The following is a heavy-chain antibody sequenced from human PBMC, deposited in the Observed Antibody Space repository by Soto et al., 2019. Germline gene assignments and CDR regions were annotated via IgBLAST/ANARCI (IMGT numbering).Heavy chain of an antibody. CDR2: ISSSSSTI. CDR3: ASSSLSRYYYDKYGMDV. CDR1: GFTFSSYS. V-gene: IGHV3-48*02. J-gene: IGHJ6*02. D-gene: IGHD2-2*01. Sequence: GGSLRLSCAASGFTFSSYSMNWVRQAPGKGLEWVSYISSSSSTIYYADSVKGRFTISRDNAKNSLYLQMNSLRDEDTAVYYCASSSLSRYYYDKYGMDVWGQGTTVTVSS.